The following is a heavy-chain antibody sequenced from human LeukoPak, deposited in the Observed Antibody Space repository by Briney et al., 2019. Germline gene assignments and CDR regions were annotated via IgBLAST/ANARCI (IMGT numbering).Heavy chain of an antibody. CDR1: GYSFSSYW. D-gene: IGHD1-26*01. V-gene: IGHV5-51*01. Sequence: GESLKISCKASGYSFSSYWIAWVRQMPGKGLEWMGIIYPGDSDTRYSPSFQGQVTISVDKSTSNAYLQWSSLKASDTAVYYCAIPIVGATSSFDYWGQGTLVTVSS. CDR3: AIPIVGATSSFDY. CDR2: IYPGDSDT. J-gene: IGHJ4*02.